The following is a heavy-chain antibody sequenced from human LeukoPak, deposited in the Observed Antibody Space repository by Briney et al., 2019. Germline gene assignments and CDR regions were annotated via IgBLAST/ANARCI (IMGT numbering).Heavy chain of an antibody. V-gene: IGHV4-61*02. Sequence: SETLSLTCTVSGGSISSGSYYWSWVRQPAGKGLEWIGRISISGSTNYNPSLKSRVTISVDTSKNQFSLNLGSVTAADTAVYYCAREIHSTGWYTGGWFDPWGQGTLVTVSS. CDR2: ISISGST. CDR3: AREIHSTGWYTGGWFDP. D-gene: IGHD6-13*01. J-gene: IGHJ5*02. CDR1: GGSISSGSYY.